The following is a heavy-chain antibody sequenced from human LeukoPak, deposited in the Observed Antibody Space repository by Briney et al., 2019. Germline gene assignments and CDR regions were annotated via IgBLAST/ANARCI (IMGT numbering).Heavy chain of an antibody. CDR3: ARTPRRCTNGVCYDGNYYYYYMDV. V-gene: IGHV4-4*07. J-gene: IGHJ6*03. CDR1: GGSISSYY. Sequence: SETLSPTCTVSGGSISSYYWSWIRQPAGKGLEWIGRIYTSGSTNYNPSLKSRVTMSVDTSKNQFSLKLSSVTAADTAVYYCARTPRRCTNGVCYDGNYYYYYMDVWGKGTTVTVSS. CDR2: IYTSGST. D-gene: IGHD2-8*01.